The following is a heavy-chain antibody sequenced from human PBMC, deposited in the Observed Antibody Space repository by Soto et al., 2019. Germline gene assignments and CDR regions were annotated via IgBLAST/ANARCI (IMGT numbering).Heavy chain of an antibody. V-gene: IGHV3-23*01. CDR2: VSGSGGST. CDR3: AKGEGFDY. J-gene: IGHJ4*02. Sequence: EVQLLESGGGLVQPGGSLRLSCAASGFTFSSYAMSWVCQAPGKGLEWVSAVSGSGGSTYYEDSVKGRFTISRDNANNTLYLQMKSLRADYTAVYYCAKGEGFDYWGQGTLVTVSS. CDR1: GFTFSSYA.